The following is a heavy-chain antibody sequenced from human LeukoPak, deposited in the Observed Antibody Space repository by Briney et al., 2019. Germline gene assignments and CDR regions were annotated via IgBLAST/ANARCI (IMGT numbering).Heavy chain of an antibody. CDR1: GFTFSSYA. J-gene: IGHJ6*02. D-gene: IGHD2-2*02. CDR2: ISYDGSNK. V-gene: IGHV3-30-3*01. CDR3: ASRPDCSSTSCYKSHDDYYGMDV. Sequence: GGSLRLSCAASGFTFSSYAMHWVRQAPGKGLEWVAVISYDGSNKYYADSVKGRFTISRDNSKNTLYLQMNSLRAEDTAVYYCASRPDCSSTSCYKSHDDYYGMDVWGQGTTVTVSS.